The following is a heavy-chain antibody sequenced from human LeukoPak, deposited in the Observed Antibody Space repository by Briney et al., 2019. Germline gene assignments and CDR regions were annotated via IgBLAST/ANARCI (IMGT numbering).Heavy chain of an antibody. D-gene: IGHD2-2*01. CDR1: GYTFTSYD. J-gene: IGHJ6*02. V-gene: IGHV1-8*01. CDR2: MNPNSGNT. Sequence: ASVKVSYKASGYTFTSYDINWVRQATGQGLEWMGWMNPNSGNTGYAQKFQGRVTMTRNTSISTAYMELSSLKSEDTAVYYCARGGVVVVPAASRCLYYSYGMDVWGQGTTVTVSS. CDR3: ARGGVVVVPAASRCLYYSYGMDV.